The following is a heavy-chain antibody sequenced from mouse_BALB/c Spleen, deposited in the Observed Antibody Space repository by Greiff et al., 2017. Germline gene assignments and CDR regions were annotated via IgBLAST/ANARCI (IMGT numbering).Heavy chain of an antibody. CDR2: ISYSGST. D-gene: IGHD1-3*01. Sequence: EVQLQESGPSLVKPSQTLSLTCSVTGDSITSGYWNWIRKFPGNKLEYMGYISYSGSTYYNPSLKSRISITRDTSKNQYYLQLNSVTTEDTATYYCARFDFDGYYAMDYWGQGTSVTVSS. CDR3: ARFDFDGYYAMDY. J-gene: IGHJ4*01. V-gene: IGHV3-8*02. CDR1: GDSITSGY.